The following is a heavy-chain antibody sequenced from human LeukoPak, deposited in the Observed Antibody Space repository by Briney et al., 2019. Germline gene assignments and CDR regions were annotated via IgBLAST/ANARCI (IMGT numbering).Heavy chain of an antibody. D-gene: IGHD5-18*01. Sequence: ASVKVSCKASGYTFTGYYMHWVRQAPGQGLEWMGWINPNSGGTNYAQKFQGRVTMTRDTSISTAYMELSRLRSDDTAVYYCARGVESLQLWSYYYYYMDVWGKGTTVTVSS. V-gene: IGHV1-2*02. J-gene: IGHJ6*03. CDR2: INPNSGGT. CDR3: ARGVESLQLWSYYYYYMDV. CDR1: GYTFTGYY.